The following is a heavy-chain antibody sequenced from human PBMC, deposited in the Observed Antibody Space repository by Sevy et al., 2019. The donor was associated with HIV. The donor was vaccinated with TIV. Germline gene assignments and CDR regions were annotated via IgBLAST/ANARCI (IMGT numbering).Heavy chain of an antibody. D-gene: IGHD3-22*01. Sequence: ASVKVSCKASGYTFTRYGISWVRQAPGQGLEWMGWISGNNDYTNYAQKIQGRVTMTTDTSMSVAYMELRSLGSDDTAVYYCARDRNNYGSSGYPKGMDVWGQGTTVTVSS. J-gene: IGHJ6*02. CDR2: ISGNNDYT. V-gene: IGHV1-18*01. CDR1: GYTFTRYG. CDR3: ARDRNNYGSSGYPKGMDV.